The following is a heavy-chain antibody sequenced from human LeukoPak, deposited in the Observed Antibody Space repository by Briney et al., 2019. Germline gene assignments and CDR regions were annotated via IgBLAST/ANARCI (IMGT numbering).Heavy chain of an antibody. V-gene: IGHV1-2*02. CDR1: GYTFTGYY. J-gene: IGHJ5*02. CDR2: INPNSGGT. D-gene: IGHD1-26*01. Sequence: ASVKLSCKASGYTFTGYYMHWVRQAPGQGLEWMGWINPNSGGTNYAQKFQGRVIMTRDASISTAYMVLSRLRSVDTAVYYCARDQGEVELLLYSWGQGTLVTVSS. CDR3: ARDQGEVELLLYS.